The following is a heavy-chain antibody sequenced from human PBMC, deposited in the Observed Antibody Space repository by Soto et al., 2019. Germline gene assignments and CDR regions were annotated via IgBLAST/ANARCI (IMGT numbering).Heavy chain of an antibody. Sequence: GGSLRLSCKTSGYIFTTYWIGWVREVPLKGLEWMGIIYPFDSDTRYSPSFQGQVTISADTSISTVYLQWSTLRASDTAIYYCVRLEQTLSDWFSTDSRGWFDSWGQGTLVTVSS. CDR1: GYIFTTYW. J-gene: IGHJ5*01. CDR2: IYPFDSDT. V-gene: IGHV5-51*01. D-gene: IGHD3-9*01. CDR3: VRLEQTLSDWFSTDSRGWFDS.